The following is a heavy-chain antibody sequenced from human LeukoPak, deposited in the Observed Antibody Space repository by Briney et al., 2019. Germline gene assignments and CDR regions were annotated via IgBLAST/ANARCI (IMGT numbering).Heavy chain of an antibody. D-gene: IGHD3-22*01. CDR1: GFTFSSYA. J-gene: IGHJ4*02. V-gene: IGHV3-30*04. CDR3: ARVVLAPQIGYDSSGYYDY. Sequence: GRSLRLSCAASGFTFSSYAMHWVRQAPGTGLRWVAVISYDGSNKYYADSVKGRFTTSRDNSKNTLYLQMNSLSAEDTAGYYCARVVLAPQIGYDSSGYYDYWGQGTLVTVSS. CDR2: ISYDGSNK.